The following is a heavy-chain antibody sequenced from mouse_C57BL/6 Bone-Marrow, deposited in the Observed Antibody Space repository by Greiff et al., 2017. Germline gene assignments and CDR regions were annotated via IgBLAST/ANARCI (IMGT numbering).Heavy chain of an antibody. J-gene: IGHJ3*01. CDR3: TVVATDWFAY. D-gene: IGHD1-1*01. CDR2: IDPETGGT. V-gene: IGHV1-15*01. Sequence: QVQLKESGAELVRPGASVTLSCKASGYTFTDYEMHWVKQTPVHGLEWIGAIDPETGGTAYNQKFKGKAILTADKSSSTAYMELRSLTSEDSAVYYCTVVATDWFAYWGQGTLVTVSA. CDR1: GYTFTDYE.